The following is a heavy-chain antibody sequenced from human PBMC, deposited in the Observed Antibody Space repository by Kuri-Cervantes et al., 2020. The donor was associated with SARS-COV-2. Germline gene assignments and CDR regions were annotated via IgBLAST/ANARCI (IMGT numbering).Heavy chain of an antibody. CDR3: ARDRVGVHDS. CDR1: GFTFSRYA. V-gene: IGHV3-30-3*01. CDR2: ISYDGTNK. J-gene: IGHJ4*02. D-gene: IGHD2-21*01. Sequence: GESLKISCAASGFTFSRYAMHWVRQAPGKGLEWVAGISYDGTNKDYTASGKGRFTISRDNSKNTLYLQMKSLRTEDTALYYCARDRVGVHDSWGQGTPVTVSS.